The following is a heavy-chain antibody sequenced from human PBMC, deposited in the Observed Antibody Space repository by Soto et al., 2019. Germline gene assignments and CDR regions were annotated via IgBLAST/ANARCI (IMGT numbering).Heavy chain of an antibody. CDR1: GDTFTTYD. Sequence: ASVKVSCKASGDTFTTYDINWVRQATGQGLEWMGWMNPNSGYADYAQNFQGRVTMSRDTSIKTAYMELSHLKSEDTAVYYCARRGASATLDQWGQGXLVTVYS. CDR2: MNPNSGYA. V-gene: IGHV1-8*01. J-gene: IGHJ4*02. CDR3: ARRGASATLDQ.